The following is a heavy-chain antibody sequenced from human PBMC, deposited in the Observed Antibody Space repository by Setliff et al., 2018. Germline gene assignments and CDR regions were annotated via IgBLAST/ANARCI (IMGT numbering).Heavy chain of an antibody. V-gene: IGHV3-7*01. CDR1: GYTSSCYA. D-gene: IGHD5-18*01. CDR2: IKEDGSEK. CDR3: VRDRCKVMVNKGDDAFDL. J-gene: IGHJ3*01. Sequence: PGGSLRLSCAASGYTSSCYAMTWVRQAPGKGLEWVANIKEDGSEKYYVDSVKGRFTISSDNAKNSLDLQMDSLRGEDTAVYDCVRDRCKVMVNKGDDAFDLWGQGTMVTVSS.